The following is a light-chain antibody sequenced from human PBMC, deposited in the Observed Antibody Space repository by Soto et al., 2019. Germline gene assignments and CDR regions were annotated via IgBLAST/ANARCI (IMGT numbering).Light chain of an antibody. V-gene: IGKV3-15*01. J-gene: IGKJ4*01. CDR1: QNIHDK. Sequence: EIVMTQSPATRSVSRGERVSLSCRASQNIHDKLAWYQQKPGQTPRLLIYDASTRATGIPGSFSGSGSGTEFTLTISSLQSEDFAVYYCQQYNRWPLTFGGGTKVDIK. CDR3: QQYNRWPLT. CDR2: DAS.